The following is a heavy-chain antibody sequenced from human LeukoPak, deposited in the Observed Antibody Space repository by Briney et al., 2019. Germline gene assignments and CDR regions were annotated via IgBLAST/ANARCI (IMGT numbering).Heavy chain of an antibody. J-gene: IGHJ4*02. Sequence: ASVKVSCKASGYTFTSYGISWVRQAPGQGFEWMGWISAYNGNTNYAQKLQGRVTMTTDTSTSTAYMELRSLRSDDTAVYYCARVPITIFGVVISYFDYWGQGTLVTVSS. CDR2: ISAYNGNT. D-gene: IGHD3-3*01. V-gene: IGHV1-18*01. CDR1: GYTFTSYG. CDR3: ARVPITIFGVVISYFDY.